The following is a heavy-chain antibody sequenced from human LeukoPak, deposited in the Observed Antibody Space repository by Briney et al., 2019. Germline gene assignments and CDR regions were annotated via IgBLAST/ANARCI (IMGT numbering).Heavy chain of an antibody. V-gene: IGHV3-21*01. D-gene: IGHD6-19*01. CDR2: IRSRSSYI. CDR1: GFTFSSYW. Sequence: GGSLRLSCAASGFTFSSYWMHWVRQVPGKGLEWVSSIRSRSSYIDYADSLKGRFTISRDNAKNSLYLQMNSLSAEATAVYYCARGKEPGAGALSHFDYWGQGTLVTVSS. J-gene: IGHJ4*02. CDR3: ARGKEPGAGALSHFDY.